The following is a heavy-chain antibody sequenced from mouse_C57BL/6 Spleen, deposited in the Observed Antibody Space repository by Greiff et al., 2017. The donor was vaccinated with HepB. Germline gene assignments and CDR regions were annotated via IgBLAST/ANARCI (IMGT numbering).Heavy chain of an antibody. V-gene: IGHV3-6*01. CDR1: GYSITSGYY. J-gene: IGHJ4*01. D-gene: IGHD3-3*01. CDR2: ISYDGSN. Sequence: EVKLQESGPGLVKPSQSLSLTCSVTGYSITSGYYWNWIRQFPGNKLEWMGYISYDGSNNYNPSLKNRISITRDTSKNQFFLKLNSVTTEDTATYYCARGGWEAMDYWGQGTSVTVSS. CDR3: ARGGWEAMDY.